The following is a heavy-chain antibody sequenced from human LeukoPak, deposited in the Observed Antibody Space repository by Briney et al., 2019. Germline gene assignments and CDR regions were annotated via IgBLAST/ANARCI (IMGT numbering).Heavy chain of an antibody. D-gene: IGHD3-3*01. CDR1: GGSFSGYY. CDR3: ARDKARPSITILGVVIFGWFDP. J-gene: IGHJ5*02. Sequence: SETLCLTCAVYGGSFSGYYWSWIRQPPGKGLEWVGEINHSGSTNYNPSLKSRVTISVDTSKNQFSLKLSSVTAADTAVYYCARDKARPSITILGVVIFGWFDPGGQGTLLTVPS. V-gene: IGHV4-34*01. CDR2: INHSGST.